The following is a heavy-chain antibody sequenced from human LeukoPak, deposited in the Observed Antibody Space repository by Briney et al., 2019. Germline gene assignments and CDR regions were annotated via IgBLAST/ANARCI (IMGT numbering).Heavy chain of an antibody. V-gene: IGHV3-9*01. D-gene: IGHD1-26*01. CDR1: GFTFDDYA. CDR3: ARDPSIVGAPDAFDI. CDR2: ISWNSGSI. J-gene: IGHJ3*02. Sequence: PGGSLRLSCAASGFTFDDYAMHWVRQAPGKGLEWVSGISWNSGSIGYADSVKGRFTISRDNAKNSLYLQMNSLRAEDTAVYYCARDPSIVGAPDAFDIWGQGTMVTVSS.